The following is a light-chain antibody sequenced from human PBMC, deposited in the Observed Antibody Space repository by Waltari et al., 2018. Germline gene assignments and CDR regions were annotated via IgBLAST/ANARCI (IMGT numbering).Light chain of an antibody. CDR3: AAWDDSLNGLR. J-gene: IGLJ3*02. CDR2: RNN. Sequence: QSVLTQPPSASGTPGQRVTISCSGSSSNIGRNTVNWFQHLPGTAPKLLIYRNNQRPSGVPARFSGSKSGTSASLAISGLQSEDESDYYCAAWDDSLNGLRFGGGTKLTVL. V-gene: IGLV1-44*01. CDR1: SSNIGRNT.